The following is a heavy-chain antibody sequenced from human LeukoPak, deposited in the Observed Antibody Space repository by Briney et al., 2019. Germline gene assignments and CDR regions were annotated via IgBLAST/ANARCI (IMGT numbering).Heavy chain of an antibody. CDR1: GFTFDHYA. J-gene: IGHJ2*01. Sequence: PGGSLRLSCAASGFTFDHYAMHWVRQAPGKGLEWVSGISYNSDTIAYADSVKGRFTLSRDNAKNSLYLQMNSLRAEDTALYHCAKDYCGGDCYSGWYFDLWGRGTLVTVSS. CDR2: ISYNSDTI. CDR3: AKDYCGGDCYSGWYFDL. D-gene: IGHD2-21*02. V-gene: IGHV3-9*01.